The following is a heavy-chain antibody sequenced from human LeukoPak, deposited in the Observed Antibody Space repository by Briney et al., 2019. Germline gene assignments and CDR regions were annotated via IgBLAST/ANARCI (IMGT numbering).Heavy chain of an antibody. V-gene: IGHV3-7*01. Sequence: GGSLRLSCAASGFTFSSYAMSWVRQAPGKGLEWVANIKQDGSEKYYVDSVKGRFTISRDNAKNSLYLQMNSLRAEDTAVYYCARDVVYDYGGNSEKNCYGMDVWGQGTTVTVSS. J-gene: IGHJ6*02. CDR1: GFTFSSYA. CDR3: ARDVVYDYGGNSEKNCYGMDV. D-gene: IGHD4-23*01. CDR2: IKQDGSEK.